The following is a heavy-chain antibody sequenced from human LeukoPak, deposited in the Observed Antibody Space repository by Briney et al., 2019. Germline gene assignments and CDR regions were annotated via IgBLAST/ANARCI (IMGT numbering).Heavy chain of an antibody. D-gene: IGHD5-24*01. J-gene: IGHJ4*02. CDR1: GASTSSSY. Sequence: AAETLSLTCTFSGASTSSSYWSWIRQPPGGGLEGIGYISYSGTTYYNSSLNSRVTISIDTSKNQFSLRLSSVAAAETAIYYCGRDRTGWLQADYWGQGTLITVSP. CDR2: ISYSGTT. CDR3: GRDRTGWLQADY. V-gene: IGHV4-59*01.